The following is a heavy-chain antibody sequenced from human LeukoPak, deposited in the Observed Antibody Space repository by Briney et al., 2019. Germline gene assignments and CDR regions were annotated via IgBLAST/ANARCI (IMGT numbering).Heavy chain of an antibody. V-gene: IGHV4-59*01. D-gene: IGHD6-13*01. CDR1: GVSISSYY. J-gene: IGHJ6*02. CDR3: ARDDVGGSSWSTYYYGMDV. Sequence: SETLSLTCTVSGVSISSYYWSWIRQPPGKGLEWIGDIYYSGSTNYNPSPKSRVTISVDTPKNQFSLKLSSVTAADTAVYYCARDDVGGSSWSTYYYGMDVWGQGTTVTVSS. CDR2: IYYSGST.